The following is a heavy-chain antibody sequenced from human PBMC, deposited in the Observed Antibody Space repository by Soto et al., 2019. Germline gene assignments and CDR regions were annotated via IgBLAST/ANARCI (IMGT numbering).Heavy chain of an antibody. CDR1: GGSVNSGNYY. CDR2: MSHSGGT. J-gene: IGHJ3*02. D-gene: IGHD1-1*01. CDR3: ARVERGTATTVVDAFDI. Sequence: SETLSLTCAVFGGSVNSGNYYWSWIRQPPGKGLEWIGEMSHSGGTHFNPSLKSRVTISVDTSKNQFSLKMSSVTAADTALYYCARVERGTATTVVDAFDIWGPGTMVTVS. V-gene: IGHV4-61*01.